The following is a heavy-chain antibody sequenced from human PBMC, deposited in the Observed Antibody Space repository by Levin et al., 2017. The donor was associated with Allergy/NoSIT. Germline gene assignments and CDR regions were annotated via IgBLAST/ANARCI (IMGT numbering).Heavy chain of an antibody. CDR1: GFTFSSYA. V-gene: IGHV3-30-3*01. CDR3: ARVRGANYGDYFDY. D-gene: IGHD4/OR15-4a*01. CDR2: ISYDGSNK. J-gene: IGHJ4*02. Sequence: GESLKISCAASGFTFSSYAMHWVRQAPGKGLEWVAVISYDGSNKYYADSVKGRFTISRDNSKNTLYLQMNSLRAEDTAVYYCARVRGANYGDYFDYWGQGTLVTVSS.